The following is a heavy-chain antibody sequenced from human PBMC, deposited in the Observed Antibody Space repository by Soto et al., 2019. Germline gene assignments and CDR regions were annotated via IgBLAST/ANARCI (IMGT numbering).Heavy chain of an antibody. V-gene: IGHV3-33*01. J-gene: IGHJ4*02. Sequence: QVQLVESGGGVVQTGRSLRLSCAASGFTFSSYGMHWVRQAPGKGLEWVAVIWYDGSNKYYTDSVKGRFTISRDNXKNTLYLQMNSLRAEDTAVYYCARDGCGGDCYLDDWGQGTLVTVSS. CDR3: ARDGCGGDCYLDD. D-gene: IGHD2-21*02. CDR1: GFTFSSYG. CDR2: IWYDGSNK.